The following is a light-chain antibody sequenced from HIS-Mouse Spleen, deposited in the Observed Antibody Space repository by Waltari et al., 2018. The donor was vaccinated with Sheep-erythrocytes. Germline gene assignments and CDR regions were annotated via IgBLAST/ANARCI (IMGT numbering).Light chain of an antibody. J-gene: IGLJ1*01. CDR3: YSTDSSGNHRV. Sequence: SYELTQPPSVSVSPGQTASITCSGDKLGDKYACWYQQKSGQAPVLVIYEDSKRPSGIPERFSGSSSGTMATLTISGAQVEDEADYYCYSTDSSGNHRVFGTGTKVTVL. V-gene: IGLV3-10*01. CDR1: KLGDKY. CDR2: EDS.